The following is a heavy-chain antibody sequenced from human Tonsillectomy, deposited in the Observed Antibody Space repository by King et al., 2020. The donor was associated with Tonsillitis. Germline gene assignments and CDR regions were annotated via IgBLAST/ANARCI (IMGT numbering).Heavy chain of an antibody. CDR1: GFTFSSYG. V-gene: IGHV3-30*18. CDR2: ISYDGSNK. CDR3: AKSPTGYYESSGYYSFLDY. Sequence: AQLVQSGGGVVQPGRSLRLSCAASGFTFSSYGMHWVRQAPGKGLEWVAVISYDGSNKYYADSVKGRFTISRDNSKNTLYLQMNSLRAEDTAVYYCAKSPTGYYESSGYYSFLDYWGQGSLVTVSS. D-gene: IGHD3-22*01. J-gene: IGHJ4*02.